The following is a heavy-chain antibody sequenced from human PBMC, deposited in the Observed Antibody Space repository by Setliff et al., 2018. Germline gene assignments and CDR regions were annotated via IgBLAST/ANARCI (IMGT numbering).Heavy chain of an antibody. CDR1: GGSISSGSYY. CDR3: AREIRNMCYFDS. J-gene: IGHJ4*01. Sequence: PSETLSLTCTVSGGSISSGSYYWSWIRQPPGKGLEWIGYIYTSGSTNYNPYLKSRVTRDPSTTTAFMELSSLRSDDTAIYYCAREIRNMCYFDSWGRGTLVTVSS. V-gene: IGHV4-61*01. D-gene: IGHD3-10*01. CDR2: IYTSGST.